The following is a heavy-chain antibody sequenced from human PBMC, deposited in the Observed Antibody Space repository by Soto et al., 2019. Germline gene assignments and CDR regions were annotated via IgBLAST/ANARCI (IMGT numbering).Heavy chain of an antibody. CDR1: GGSIRSYY. J-gene: IGHJ5*02. D-gene: IGHD2-15*01. CDR3: ARGSVANWFDP. V-gene: IGHV4-59*01. CDR2: IYYSGST. Sequence: QVQLQESGPGLVKPSETLSLTCTVSGGSIRSYYWNWIRQPPGKGLEWIGYIYYSGSTNYNPSLRSRVTILVDTSKTHFSLKLSSVTAADTAVYFCARGSVANWFDPWGQGTLVTVSS.